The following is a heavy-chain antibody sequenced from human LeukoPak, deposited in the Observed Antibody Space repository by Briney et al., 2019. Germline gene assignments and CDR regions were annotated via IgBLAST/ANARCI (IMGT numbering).Heavy chain of an antibody. CDR1: GYDFTSVG. D-gene: IGHD6-19*01. CDR3: ARAGPGNGWYFDY. Sequence: GASVKVSCKASGYDFTSVGITWVRRAPGQGLEWMGWISPYNGNTRYAQKFQGRVAMTTDTSTTTAYMELRGLRFNDTAVYYCARAGPGNGWYFDYWGQGTLVTVSS. V-gene: IGHV1-18*01. J-gene: IGHJ4*02. CDR2: ISPYNGNT.